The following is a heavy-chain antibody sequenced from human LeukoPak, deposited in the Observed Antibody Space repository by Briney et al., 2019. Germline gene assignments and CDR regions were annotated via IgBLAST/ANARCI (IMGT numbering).Heavy chain of an antibody. CDR3: AKDLHWNHDY. CDR1: GFTFSSYV. CDR2: ISGSGGST. Sequence: GGSLRLSRAVSGFTFSSYVVSWVRQAPGKGLEWVSAISGSGGSTYYADSVKGRFTISRDNSKNTLYLQMNSLRAEDTAVYYCAKDLHWNHDYWGQGTLVTVSS. D-gene: IGHD1-1*01. J-gene: IGHJ4*02. V-gene: IGHV3-23*01.